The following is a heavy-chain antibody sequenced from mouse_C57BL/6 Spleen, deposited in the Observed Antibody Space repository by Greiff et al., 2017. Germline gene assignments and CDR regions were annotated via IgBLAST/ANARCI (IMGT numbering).Heavy chain of an antibody. J-gene: IGHJ3*01. D-gene: IGHD2-4*01. CDR2: IDPSDSYT. Sequence: VPLQQPGAELVMPGASVKLSCKASGYTFTSYWMHWVKQRPGQGLEWIGEIDPSDSYTNYNQKFKGKSTLTVDKSSSTAYMQLSSLTSEDSAVYYCARRGDYDSFAYWGQGTLVTVSA. CDR3: ARRGDYDSFAY. CDR1: GYTFTSYW. V-gene: IGHV1-69*01.